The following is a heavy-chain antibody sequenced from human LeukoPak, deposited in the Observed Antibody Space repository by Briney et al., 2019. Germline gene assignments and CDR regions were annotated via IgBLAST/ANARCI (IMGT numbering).Heavy chain of an antibody. J-gene: IGHJ6*02. Sequence: SETLSLTCTVSGGSISSSGYYWGWIRQPPGKGLGWIGTISYSGGSYYNPSLKRRVTISVDTSKNQLSLKLTSVTAADTAVYYCARQDPYSSFNYYHGMDVWGLGTTVAVSS. V-gene: IGHV4-39*01. CDR1: GGSISSSGYY. CDR2: ISYSGGS. D-gene: IGHD6-6*01. CDR3: ARQDPYSSFNYYHGMDV.